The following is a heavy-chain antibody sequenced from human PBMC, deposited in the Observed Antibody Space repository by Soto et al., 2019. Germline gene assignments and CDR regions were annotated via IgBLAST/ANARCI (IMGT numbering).Heavy chain of an antibody. V-gene: IGHV3-33*01. J-gene: IGHJ6*02. CDR2: IWYDGSNK. Sequence: QVQLVESGGGVVQPGRSLRLSCAASGFTFSSYGMHWVRQAPGKGLEWVAVIWYDGSNKYYADSVKGRFTISRDNSKNTRYLQMNSLRAEDTAVYYCARGGYDFWSGSGRYYYGMDVWGQGTTVTVSS. CDR3: ARGGYDFWSGSGRYYYGMDV. CDR1: GFTFSSYG. D-gene: IGHD3-3*01.